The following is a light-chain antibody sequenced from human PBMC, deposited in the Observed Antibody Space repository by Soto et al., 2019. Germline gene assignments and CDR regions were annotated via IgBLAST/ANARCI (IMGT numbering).Light chain of an antibody. Sequence: EIVLTQSPATLSLSPGERATLSCRASQSVTSFLAWYQQKPGQAPRLLIYDASNRATGIPVRFSGRGSGTDFTLTISSLEPEDFAVYYCQQRINWPLTFGGGTKVEIK. CDR1: QSVTSF. J-gene: IGKJ4*01. CDR2: DAS. CDR3: QQRINWPLT. V-gene: IGKV3-11*01.